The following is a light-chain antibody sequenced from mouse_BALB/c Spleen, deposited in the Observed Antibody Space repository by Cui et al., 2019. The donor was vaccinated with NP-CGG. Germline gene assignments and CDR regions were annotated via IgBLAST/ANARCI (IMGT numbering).Light chain of an antibody. J-gene: IGLJ1*01. CDR1: TRTVTTSNY. CDR2: GTN. CDR3: ALWYSNHWV. Sequence: QAVVTQASALTTSPGATVTVICRSSTRTVTTSNYANWVQEKQDQLFTGLIGGTNNRAPGVPARFSGSLIGDKAALTITGAQTEDEAIYFCALWYSNHWVFGGGTKLTVL. V-gene: IGLV1*01.